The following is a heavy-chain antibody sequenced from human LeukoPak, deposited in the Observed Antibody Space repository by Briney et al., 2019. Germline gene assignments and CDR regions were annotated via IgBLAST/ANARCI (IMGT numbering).Heavy chain of an antibody. V-gene: IGHV4-59*12. Sequence: PSETLSLTCTVSGGSISSYYWSWIRQPPGKGLEWIGYIYYSGSTNYNPSLKSRVTISVDTSKNQFSLKLSSVTAADTAVYYCAGSGYDRDYWGQGTLVTVSS. CDR1: GGSISSYY. CDR3: AGSGYDRDY. J-gene: IGHJ4*02. D-gene: IGHD5-12*01. CDR2: IYYSGST.